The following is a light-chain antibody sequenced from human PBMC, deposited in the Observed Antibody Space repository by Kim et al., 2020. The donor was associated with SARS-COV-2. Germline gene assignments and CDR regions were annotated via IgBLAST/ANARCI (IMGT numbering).Light chain of an antibody. V-gene: IGKV3-11*01. Sequence: ATLSLSPGERATLSCRASQSVSSYLAWYQQNPGQAPRLLIYDASNRATGIPARFSGSGSGTDFTLTISSLEPEDFAVYYCQQRRSFGPGTKVDIK. J-gene: IGKJ3*01. CDR1: QSVSSY. CDR3: QQRRS. CDR2: DAS.